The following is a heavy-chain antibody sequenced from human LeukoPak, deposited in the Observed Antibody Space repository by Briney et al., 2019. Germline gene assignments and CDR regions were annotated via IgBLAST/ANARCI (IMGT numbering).Heavy chain of an antibody. CDR3: ARKRGYSYGYYFDY. CDR2: IYHSGST. J-gene: IGHJ4*02. CDR1: GGSISSSNW. V-gene: IGHV4-4*02. Sequence: PSETLSLTCAVSGGSISSSNWWNWVRQPPGKGLEWVGEIYHSGSTNYNPSLKSRVTVSVDKSKNQFSLNLSSVTVAVTAVYYCARKRGYSYGYYFDYWGQGTLVTVSS. D-gene: IGHD5-18*01.